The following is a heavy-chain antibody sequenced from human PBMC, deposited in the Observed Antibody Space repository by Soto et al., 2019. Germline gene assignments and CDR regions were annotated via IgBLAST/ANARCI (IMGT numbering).Heavy chain of an antibody. CDR3: ATHIRASYPYDAFDL. D-gene: IGHD1-26*01. V-gene: IGHV3-9*01. Sequence: GGSLRLSCVASGLSFQFNNFAMHWVRQAPGKGLEWVSGISWNSGARDYADSVKGRFTISRDNAKKSIYLTMGSLRPDDSALYYCATHIRASYPYDAFDLLGQGIQVTVSS. J-gene: IGHJ3*01. CDR2: ISWNSGAR. CDR1: GLSFQFNNFA.